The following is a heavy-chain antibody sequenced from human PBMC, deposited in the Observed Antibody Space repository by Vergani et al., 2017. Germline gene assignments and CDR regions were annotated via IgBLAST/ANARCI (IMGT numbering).Heavy chain of an antibody. CDR3: ASPRRNGYNFPDYYGVDV. Sequence: QVQLVQSGAEVKKPGSSVKVSCKASGGTFSNNTITWVRQAPGQGLEWMGRIIPIFDITNNAQKFQGRVTITADKSTTTAYMELSILRSEDTAVYYCASPRRNGYNFPDYYGVDVWGQGTPVTVSS. D-gene: IGHD5-24*01. V-gene: IGHV1-69*02. CDR2: IIPIFDIT. CDR1: GGTFSNNT. J-gene: IGHJ6*02.